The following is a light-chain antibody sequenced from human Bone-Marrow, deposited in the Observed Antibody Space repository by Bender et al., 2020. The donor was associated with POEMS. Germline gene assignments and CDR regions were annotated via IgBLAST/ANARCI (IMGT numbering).Light chain of an antibody. CDR2: DVT. CDR1: SSDVGGYNY. J-gene: IGLJ3*02. V-gene: IGLV2-14*01. CDR3: CSYAPSSTSIWV. Sequence: QSALTQPASVSASPGLSITISCTGTSSDVGGYNYVSWYQQHPGKAPKLMIYDVTNRPSGVSNRFSGSKSGNTASLTISGLQAEDEADYYCCSYAPSSTSIWVFGGGTKLTVL.